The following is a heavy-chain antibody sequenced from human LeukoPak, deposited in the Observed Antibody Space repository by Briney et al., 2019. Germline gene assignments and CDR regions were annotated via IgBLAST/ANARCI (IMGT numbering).Heavy chain of an antibody. D-gene: IGHD1-1*01. J-gene: IGHJ4*02. CDR3: ARDRGYASFDY. CDR2: IKEDGSTK. V-gene: IGHV3-7*01. Sequence: GGSLRLSCAASGFTFSGYSMHWVRQAPGKGLEWVANIKEDGSTKNYVDSVKGRFTISRDNAKISLYLQMNSLRAEDTAVYYCARDRGYASFDYWGQGTLVTVSS. CDR1: GFTFSGYS.